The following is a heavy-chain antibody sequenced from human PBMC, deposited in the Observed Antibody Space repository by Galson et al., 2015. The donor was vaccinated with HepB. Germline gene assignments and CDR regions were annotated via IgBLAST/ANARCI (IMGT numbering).Heavy chain of an antibody. Sequence: SLRLSCAASGSTFSSYGMHWVRQAPGKGLEWVAFIRYDGSNKYYADSVKGRFTISRDNSKNTLYLQMNSLRAEDTAVYYCAKDLVDPLYSSWSLYYFDYWGQGTLVTVSS. J-gene: IGHJ4*02. CDR1: GSTFSSYG. CDR3: AKDLVDPLYSSWSLYYFDY. CDR2: IRYDGSNK. D-gene: IGHD6-13*01. V-gene: IGHV3-30*02.